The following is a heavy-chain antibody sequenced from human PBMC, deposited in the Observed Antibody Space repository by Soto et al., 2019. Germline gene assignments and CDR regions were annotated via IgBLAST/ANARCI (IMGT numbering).Heavy chain of an antibody. CDR1: EFSFRNYQ. CDR3: ATDTGRGYAMDV. Sequence: EVQLVESGGGLEQPGGSLRLSCVASEFSFRNYQMDWVRQAQGKGLEWVAYISAGSERILYADSVKGRFTISRDNAKKSLYLQMNSLKGDDTAVYYCATDTGRGYAMDVWGQGTTVSVSS. J-gene: IGHJ6*02. D-gene: IGHD1-26*01. CDR2: ISAGSERI. V-gene: IGHV3-48*01.